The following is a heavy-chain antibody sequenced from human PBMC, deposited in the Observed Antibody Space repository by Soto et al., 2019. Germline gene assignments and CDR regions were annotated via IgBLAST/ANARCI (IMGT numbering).Heavy chain of an antibody. CDR2: IKSKAHGGTT. J-gene: IGHJ4*02. Sequence: GWSLRLSCAASGFAVRNAGINWVRQAPGKGLEWVGRIKSKAHGGTTDFAAPVRGRFAISRDDSRNLVYMQMNSLNTEDTAVYNWNLRDYWGQGTLVTVSS. CDR3: NLRDY. D-gene: IGHD1-7*01. CDR1: GFAVRNAG. V-gene: IGHV3-15*07.